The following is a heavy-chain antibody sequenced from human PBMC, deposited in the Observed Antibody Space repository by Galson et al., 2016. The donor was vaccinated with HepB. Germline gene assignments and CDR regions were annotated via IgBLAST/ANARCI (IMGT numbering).Heavy chain of an antibody. Sequence: SLRLSCAASGFMFSAYVMAWLRQTPEKGLQCVAYISARSDVIYHVDSVEGRFTISRDNAQSSLFLQMHSLRVEDSAISYCVRGDYGFDIRGQGTTVTVSS. CDR3: VRGDYGFDI. V-gene: IGHV3-11*01. J-gene: IGHJ6*02. D-gene: IGHD3-3*01. CDR1: GFMFSAYV. CDR2: ISARSDVI.